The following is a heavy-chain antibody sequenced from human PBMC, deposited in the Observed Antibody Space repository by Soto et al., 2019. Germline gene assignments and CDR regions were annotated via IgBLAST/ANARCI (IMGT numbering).Heavy chain of an antibody. CDR3: AIKAACGCDCYAFDS. CDR2: IIPLFGTA. CDR1: GGIFSSNT. D-gene: IGHD2-21*02. V-gene: IGHV1-69*06. Sequence: QVYLVQSGAEVKKPGSSVKISCKASGGIFSSNTINWVRQAAGQGLEWMGGIIPLFGTANYAEKFQGRVTITSDKSTKTEYMELTSLGSEDTAVYYCAIKAACGCDCYAFDSWGQGTLVTVSS. J-gene: IGHJ4*02.